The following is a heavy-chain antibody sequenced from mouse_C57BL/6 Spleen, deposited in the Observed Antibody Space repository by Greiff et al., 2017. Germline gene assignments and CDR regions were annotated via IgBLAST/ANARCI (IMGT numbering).Heavy chain of an antibody. J-gene: IGHJ2*01. V-gene: IGHV1-55*01. Sequence: QVQLQQPGAELVKPGASVKMSCKASGYTFTSYWITWVKQRPGQGLEWIGDIYPGSGSTNYNEKFKSKATLTVDTSSSTAYMQLSSLTSEDSAVYYCARLTTVVATVDCWGQGTTLTVSS. D-gene: IGHD1-1*01. CDR3: ARLTTVVATVDC. CDR2: IYPGSGST. CDR1: GYTFTSYW.